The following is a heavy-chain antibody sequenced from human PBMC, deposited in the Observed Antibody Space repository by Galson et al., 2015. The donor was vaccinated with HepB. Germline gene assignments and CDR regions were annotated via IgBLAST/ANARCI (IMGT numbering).Heavy chain of an antibody. Sequence: SLRLSCAASGFTFSGSAMHWVRQASGKGLEWVGRIRSKANSYATAYAASVKGRFTISRDDSKNTAYLQMNSLKTEDTAVYYCTPYYDFWSGYYNYHYYGMDVWGQGTTITVSS. V-gene: IGHV3-73*01. J-gene: IGHJ6*02. CDR3: TPYYDFWSGYYNYHYYGMDV. CDR2: IRSKANSYAT. CDR1: GFTFSGSA. D-gene: IGHD3-3*01.